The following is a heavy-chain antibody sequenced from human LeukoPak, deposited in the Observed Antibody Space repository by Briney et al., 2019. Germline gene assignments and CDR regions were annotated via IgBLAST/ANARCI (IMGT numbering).Heavy chain of an antibody. V-gene: IGHV4-39*01. CDR1: GGSISSSYS. Sequence: SETLSLTCTVSGGSISSSYSWGWIRQPPGKGLEWIGNIYYSGSTYYNPSLKSRVTISVDTSKNQFSLKLSSVTAADTAVYYCAPFRWDYYGSGSLSLFDYWGQGTLVTVSS. J-gene: IGHJ4*02. CDR2: IYYSGST. CDR3: APFRWDYYGSGSLSLFDY. D-gene: IGHD3-10*01.